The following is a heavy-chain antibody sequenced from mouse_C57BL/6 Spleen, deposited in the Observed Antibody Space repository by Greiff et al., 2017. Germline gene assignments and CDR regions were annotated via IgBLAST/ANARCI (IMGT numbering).Heavy chain of an antibody. J-gene: IGHJ2*01. CDR1: GYAFSSYW. D-gene: IGHD2-1*01. CDR2: IYPGDGDT. V-gene: IGHV1-80*01. Sequence: ESGAELVKPGASVKISCKASGYAFSSYWMNWVKQRPGKGLEWIGQIYPGDGDTNYNGKFKGKATLTADKSSSTAYMQLSSLTSEDSAVYFCARSGYGNYFDYWGQGTTLTVSS. CDR3: ARSGYGNYFDY.